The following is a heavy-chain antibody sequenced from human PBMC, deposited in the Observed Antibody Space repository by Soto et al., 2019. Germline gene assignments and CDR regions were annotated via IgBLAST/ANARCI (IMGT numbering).Heavy chain of an antibody. CDR3: ARGLKGVRGVFISNYYYYMDV. V-gene: IGHV3-13*01. D-gene: IGHD3-10*01. CDR1: GFTFSSYD. CDR2: IGTAGDT. Sequence: HPGGSLRLSCAASGFTFSSYDMHWVRQATGKGLEWVSAIGTAGDTYYPGSVKGRFTISRENAKNSLYLQMNSLRAGDTAVYYCARGLKGVRGVFISNYYYYMDVWGKGTTVTVSS. J-gene: IGHJ6*03.